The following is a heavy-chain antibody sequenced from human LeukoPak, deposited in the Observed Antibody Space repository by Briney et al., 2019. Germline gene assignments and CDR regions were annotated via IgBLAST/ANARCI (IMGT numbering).Heavy chain of an antibody. CDR2: MNPNSGNT. CDR3: ARAVAGNNYYYYYNMDV. D-gene: IGHD6-19*01. V-gene: IGHV1-8*01. J-gene: IGHJ6*02. CDR1: GYTFINYD. Sequence: VASVKVSCKASGYTFINYDINWVRQASGQGLEWMGWMNPNSGNTGYAQKFQGRVTLTSNTSITTAYMELSSLRSEDTAVYYCARAVAGNNYYYYYNMDVWGQGTTVTVSS.